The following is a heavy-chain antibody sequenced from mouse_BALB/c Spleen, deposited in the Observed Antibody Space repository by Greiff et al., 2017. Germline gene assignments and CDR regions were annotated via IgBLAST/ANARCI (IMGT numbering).Heavy chain of an antibody. CDR3: ARYYYGSFAY. V-gene: IGHV1-82*01. CDR2: IYPGDGDT. D-gene: IGHD1-1*01. J-gene: IGHJ3*01. Sequence: VKVVESGPELVKPGASVKISCKASGYAFSSSWMNWVKQRPGQGLEWIGRIYPGDGDTNYNGKFKGKATLTADKSSSTAYMQLSSLTSVDSAVYFCARYYYGSFAYWGQGTLVTVSA. CDR1: GYAFSSSW.